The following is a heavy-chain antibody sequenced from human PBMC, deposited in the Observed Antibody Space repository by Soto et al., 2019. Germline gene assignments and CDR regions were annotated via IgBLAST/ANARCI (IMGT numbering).Heavy chain of an antibody. Sequence: SETLSLTCTVSGGSISSYYWSWIRQPPGKGLEWIGYIYYSGSTNYNPSLKSRVAISVDTSKNQFSLKLTSVTAADTAVYYCARLDSSASYYYYGVDVWGQGTTVTVSS. D-gene: IGHD3-22*01. J-gene: IGHJ6*02. V-gene: IGHV4-59*08. CDR3: ARLDSSASYYYYGVDV. CDR1: GGSISSYY. CDR2: IYYSGST.